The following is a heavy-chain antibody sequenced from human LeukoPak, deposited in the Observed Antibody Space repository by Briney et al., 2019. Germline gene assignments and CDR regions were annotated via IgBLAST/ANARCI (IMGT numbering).Heavy chain of an antibody. CDR3: ARPGYCSSTSCSTYYFDY. D-gene: IGHD2-2*01. CDR2: IYPGDSDT. V-gene: IGHV5-51*01. J-gene: IGHJ4*02. CDR1: GYSFTSYW. Sequence: GESLKISCKGSGYSFTSYWIGWVRQMPGKGLEWMGIIYPGDSDTRYSPSFQGQVTISADKSISTAYLQWSSLKASDTAMYYCARPGYCSSTSCSTYYFDYWGQGTLVTVSS.